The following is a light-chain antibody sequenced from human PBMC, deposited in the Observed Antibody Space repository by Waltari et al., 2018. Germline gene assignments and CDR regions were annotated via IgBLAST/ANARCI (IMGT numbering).Light chain of an antibody. CDR3: SSYAGSNNLV. J-gene: IGLJ2*01. CDR1: SRDVGDY. Sequence: QSALTQPPSASGSPGQSVTISCPGTSRDVGDYVPWYQQHPGKAPKLMISEVTKRPSGVPDRFSGSKSGNTASLTVSGLQAEDEADYYCSSYAGSNNLVFGGGTKLTVL. CDR2: EVT. V-gene: IGLV2-8*01.